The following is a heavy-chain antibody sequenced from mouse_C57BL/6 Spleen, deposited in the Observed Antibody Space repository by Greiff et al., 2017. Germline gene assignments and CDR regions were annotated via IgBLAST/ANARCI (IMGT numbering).Heavy chain of an antibody. CDR3: TNELEGTLVDY. CDR2: IDPEDGDT. CDR1: GFNFTDYY. D-gene: IGHD2-14*01. Sequence: VQLQQSGAELVRPGASVKLSCTASGFNFTDYYMPWVKQRPEQGLEWIGRIDPEDGDTEYAPKFQGKATMTADTSSNTAYLQLSSLTSGVTAVDYGTNELEGTLVDYWGQGTSVTVSS. J-gene: IGHJ4*01. V-gene: IGHV14-1*01.